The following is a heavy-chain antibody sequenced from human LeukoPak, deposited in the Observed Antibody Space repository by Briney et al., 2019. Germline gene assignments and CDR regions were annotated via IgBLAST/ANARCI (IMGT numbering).Heavy chain of an antibody. CDR3: ARGLLIAVTGWGPWELPPAGHDY. CDR2: IYHSGRT. CDR1: GGSTSSSNW. D-gene: IGHD6-19*01. V-gene: IGHV4-4*02. J-gene: IGHJ4*02. Sequence: SETLSLTCAVSGGSTSSSNWWSWVRQSPGKGLEWIGEIYHSGRTNYNPSLKNRVTISVDKSKNQFSLKLTSVTAADTAVYFCARGLLIAVTGWGPWELPPAGHDYWGQGTLVTVSS.